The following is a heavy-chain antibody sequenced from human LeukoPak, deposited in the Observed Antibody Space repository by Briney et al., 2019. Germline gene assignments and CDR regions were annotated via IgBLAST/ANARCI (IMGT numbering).Heavy chain of an antibody. D-gene: IGHD3-16*01. CDR2: IYYSGST. J-gene: IGHJ4*02. CDR1: GGSISSSSYY. CDR3: ARHWGQGGVDY. Sequence: SETLSFTCTVSGGSISSSSYYWCWIRQPPGKGLEWIGSIYYSGSTYYNPSLKSRVTISVDTSKNQFSLKLSSVTAADTAVYYCARHWGQGGVDYWGQGTLVTVSS. V-gene: IGHV4-39*01.